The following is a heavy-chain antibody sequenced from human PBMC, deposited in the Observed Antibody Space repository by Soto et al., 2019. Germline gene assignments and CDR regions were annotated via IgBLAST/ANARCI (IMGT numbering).Heavy chain of an antibody. V-gene: IGHV3-21*01. J-gene: IGHJ6*02. CDR3: ARDLSKGWGDYYYYGMDV. CDR1: GFTFSSYS. CDR2: ISSSSSYI. D-gene: IGHD3-16*01. Sequence: GGSLRLSCAASGFTFSSYSMNWVRQAPGKGLEWVSSISSSSSYIYYADSVKGRFTISRDNAKNSLYLQMNSLRAEDTAVYYCARDLSKGWGDYYYYGMDVWGQGTTVTVSS.